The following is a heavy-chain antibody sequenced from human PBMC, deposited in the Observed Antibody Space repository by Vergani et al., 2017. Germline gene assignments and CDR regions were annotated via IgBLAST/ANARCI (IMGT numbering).Heavy chain of an antibody. Sequence: EVQLLESGGGLVQPGGSLRLSCAASGFTFSSYAMSWVRQAPGKGLEWVSTISVTGGGTYYADSVKGRFASSRDNSKNTLYLQMNSLRAEATAVYSCAKSGRSGWYPDYWGQGTLVTVSS. V-gene: IGHV3-23*01. CDR3: AKSGRSGWYPDY. D-gene: IGHD6-13*01. CDR1: GFTFSSYA. J-gene: IGHJ4*02. CDR2: ISVTGGGT.